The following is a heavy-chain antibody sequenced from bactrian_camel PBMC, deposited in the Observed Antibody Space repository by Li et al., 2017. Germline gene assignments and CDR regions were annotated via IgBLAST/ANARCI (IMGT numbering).Heavy chain of an antibody. CDR3: ATALGTD. D-gene: IGHD5*01. J-gene: IGHJ4*01. V-gene: IGHV3S40*01. CDR1: GFTFSSWG. CDR2: IGKDGGRT. Sequence: VQLVESGGGAVQPGGTLRLSCEVSGFTFSSWGMAWVRQAPGKGLEWVSVIGKDGGRTNYADSMKGRFTISRDNDKNTLYLQMNSLKTEDTAVYYCATALGTDWGQGTQVTVST.